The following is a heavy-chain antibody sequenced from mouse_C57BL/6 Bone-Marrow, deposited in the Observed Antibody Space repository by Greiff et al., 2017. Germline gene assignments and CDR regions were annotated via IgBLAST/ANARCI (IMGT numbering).Heavy chain of an antibody. Sequence: EVKLMESGPVLVKPGASVKMSCKASGYTFTDYYMNWVKQSHGKSLEWIGVINPYNGGTSSNQKFKGKATLTVDKSSSTAYMELNSLTSEDSAVSYWTRPLLVRYTDYWGQGTTLTVSS. CDR1: GYTFTDYY. CDR3: TRPLLVRYTDY. D-gene: IGHD1-1*01. V-gene: IGHV1-19*01. CDR2: INPYNGGT. J-gene: IGHJ2*01.